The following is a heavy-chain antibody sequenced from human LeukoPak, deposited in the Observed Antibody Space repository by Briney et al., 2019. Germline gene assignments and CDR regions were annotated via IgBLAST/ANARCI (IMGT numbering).Heavy chain of an antibody. D-gene: IGHD6-19*01. CDR1: GFTFSNAW. CDR3: TTRGGWYGWTFDY. J-gene: IGHJ4*02. CDR2: IKSKTDGGTT. V-gene: IGHV3-15*01. Sequence: PGGSLRLSCAASGFTFSNAWMSWVRQAPGKGLEWVGRIKSKTDGGTTDYAAPVKGRFTISRDDSKNTLYLQMNSLKTEDTAVYYCTTRGGWYGWTFDYWGQGTLVTVSS.